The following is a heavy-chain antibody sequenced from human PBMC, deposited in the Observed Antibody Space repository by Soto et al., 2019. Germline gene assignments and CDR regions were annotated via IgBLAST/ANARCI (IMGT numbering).Heavy chain of an antibody. CDR3: AREAGDGYNFFGMDV. D-gene: IGHD5-12*01. V-gene: IGHV1-69*13. CDR1: GGTFSSYA. Sequence: SVKVSCKASGGTFSSYAISWVRQAPGQGLEWMGGIIPIFGTANYAQKFQGRVTITADESASTAYMEPSSLRSEDTAVYYCAREAGDGYNFFGMDVWGQGTTVTVSS. J-gene: IGHJ6*02. CDR2: IIPIFGTA.